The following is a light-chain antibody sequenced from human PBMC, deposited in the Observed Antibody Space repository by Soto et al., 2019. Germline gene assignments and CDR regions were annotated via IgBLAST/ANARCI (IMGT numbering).Light chain of an antibody. CDR2: DAS. CDR3: QHYVYPQWT. CDR1: QRISNSY. V-gene: IGKV3-20*01. J-gene: IGKJ1*01. Sequence: EIVLTQSQGPLSLSPGERATLSCRSSQRISNSYLAWYQQKPGQAPRLLLYDASSRATGTPDRFSGSGSGTEFTLTIRRLEPEDFAVYFCQHYVYPQWTFGPGTKVDIK.